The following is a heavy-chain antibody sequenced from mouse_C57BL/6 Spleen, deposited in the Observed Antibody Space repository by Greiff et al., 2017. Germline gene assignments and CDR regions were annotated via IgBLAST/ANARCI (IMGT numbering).Heavy chain of an antibody. V-gene: IGHV8-12*01. D-gene: IGHD2-3*01. CDR1: GFSLSTSGMG. J-gene: IGHJ2*01. Sequence: QVQLKESGPGILQSSQTLSLTCSFSGFSLSTSGMGVSWIRQPSGKGLEWLAHIYWDDDKRYNPSLKSRLTISKDTSRNQVFLKITSVDTADTATYYCARVIYDGYSGDFDYWGQGTTRTVSS. CDR2: IYWDDDK. CDR3: ARVIYDGYSGDFDY.